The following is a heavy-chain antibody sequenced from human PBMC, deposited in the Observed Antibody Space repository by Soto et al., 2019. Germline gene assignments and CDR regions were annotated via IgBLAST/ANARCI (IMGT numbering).Heavy chain of an antibody. CDR1: GFTFSDYY. CDR3: ARGSRRDSYYFEY. CDR2: ISSSSTYT. D-gene: IGHD5-18*01. V-gene: IGHV3-11*06. J-gene: IGHJ4*02. Sequence: GGSLRLSCAASGFTFSDYYMSWIRQAPGKGLEWVSYISSSSTYTNYADSVKGRFTISRDNAKNSLYLQMNSLRAEDTAVYYCARGSRRDSYYFEYWGQGALVTVS.